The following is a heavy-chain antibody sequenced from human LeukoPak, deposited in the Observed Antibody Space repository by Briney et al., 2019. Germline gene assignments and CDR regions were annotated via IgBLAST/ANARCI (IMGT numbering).Heavy chain of an antibody. CDR1: GGSISSYY. CDR2: IYYSGST. V-gene: IGHV4-59*01. CDR3: ARARRIAAAADY. J-gene: IGHJ4*02. D-gene: IGHD6-13*01. Sequence: SETLSLTCTVSGGSISSYYWSWIRQPPGKGLEWIGYIYYSGSTNYNPSLKSRVTISVGTSKNQFSLKLSSVTAADAAVYYCARARRIAAAADYWGQGTLVTVSS.